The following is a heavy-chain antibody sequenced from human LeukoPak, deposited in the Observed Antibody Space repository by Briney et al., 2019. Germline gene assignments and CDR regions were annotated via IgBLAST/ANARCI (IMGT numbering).Heavy chain of an antibody. Sequence: PGGSLRLSCAASGFTFSSYAMHWVRPAPGKGLEYVSAISSNGGSTYYANSVKGRFTISIDNSKNTLYLQMGSLRAEDMAVYYCARSPGEVVNPEYAFDIWGQGTMVTVSS. CDR2: ISSNGGST. D-gene: IGHD3-10*01. CDR3: ARSPGEVVNPEYAFDI. CDR1: GFTFSSYA. V-gene: IGHV3-64*01. J-gene: IGHJ3*02.